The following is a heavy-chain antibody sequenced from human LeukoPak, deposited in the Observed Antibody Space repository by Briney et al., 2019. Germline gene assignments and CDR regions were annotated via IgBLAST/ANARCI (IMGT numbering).Heavy chain of an antibody. J-gene: IGHJ4*02. V-gene: IGHV3-23*01. Sequence: GGSLRLSCAASGFTFSNYAMSWVRQAPGKGLEWVSVITRSGGTTYYADSVKGRSTITRDNSRNTLYLQMNSLRAEDTAVYYCAKGRGDSYGDPVDFWGQGTLVTDSS. CDR3: AKGRGDSYGDPVDF. CDR2: ITRSGGTT. D-gene: IGHD5-18*01. CDR1: GFTFSNYA.